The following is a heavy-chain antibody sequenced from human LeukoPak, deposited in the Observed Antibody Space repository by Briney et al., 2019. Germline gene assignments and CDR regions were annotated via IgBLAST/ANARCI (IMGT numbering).Heavy chain of an antibody. D-gene: IGHD3-10*01. CDR3: ARGSGENYFDY. J-gene: IGHJ4*02. CDR2: INPNSGGT. CDR1: GYTFTGSY. Sequence: ASVKVSCKASGYTFTGSYMHWVRQAPGQGLEWMGRINPNSGGTNYAQKFQGRVTMTRDTSISTAYMELSGLRSDDTAVYYCARGSGENYFDYWGQGTLVTVSS. V-gene: IGHV1-2*06.